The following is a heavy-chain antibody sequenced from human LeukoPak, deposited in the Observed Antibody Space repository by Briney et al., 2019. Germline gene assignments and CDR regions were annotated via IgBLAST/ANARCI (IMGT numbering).Heavy chain of an antibody. CDR3: AKDLMDIVVVPAAMVYYYYGMDV. Sequence: GWDLRLSCASSGFTFSIYGMGGVRQAPGKGLEGVAGISYDGSNKYYADSVKGRFTICRDNSKNSLYLQMNSLRAEDRAVYYCAKDLMDIVVVPAAMVYYYYGMDVWGKGTTVTVSS. D-gene: IGHD2-2*03. V-gene: IGHV3-30*18. CDR1: GFTFSIYG. J-gene: IGHJ6*04. CDR2: ISYDGSNK.